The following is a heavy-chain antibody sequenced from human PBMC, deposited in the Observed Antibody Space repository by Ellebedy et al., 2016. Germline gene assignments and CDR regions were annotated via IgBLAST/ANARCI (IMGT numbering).Heavy chain of an antibody. V-gene: IGHV4-59*01. CDR1: GGSISAYY. J-gene: IGHJ4*02. D-gene: IGHD6-6*01. Sequence: SETLSLXXTVSGGSISAYYWSWIRQPPGNGLEWIGNIHYSGTTNYNPSLKSRVTISVDTSKNQFSLKVTSVAAADTAVYYCARDVSLYSSSPSFDFWGQGTLVTVSS. CDR2: IHYSGTT. CDR3: ARDVSLYSSSPSFDF.